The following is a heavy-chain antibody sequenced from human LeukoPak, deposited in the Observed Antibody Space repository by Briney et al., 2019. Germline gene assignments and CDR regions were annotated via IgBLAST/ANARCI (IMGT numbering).Heavy chain of an antibody. Sequence: GGSLRLSCVVSGFTFNRCWMYWVRQAPGKGLEWVAHINPDGRDTYYVDSVKGRFTISRDNAQNSMYLQMNSLRVEDTAVYYCTSWGDTTAEYFQRWGQGTLVTVSS. V-gene: IGHV3-7*01. CDR2: INPDGRDT. D-gene: IGHD2-21*02. J-gene: IGHJ1*01. CDR3: TSWGDTTAEYFQR. CDR1: GFTFNRCW.